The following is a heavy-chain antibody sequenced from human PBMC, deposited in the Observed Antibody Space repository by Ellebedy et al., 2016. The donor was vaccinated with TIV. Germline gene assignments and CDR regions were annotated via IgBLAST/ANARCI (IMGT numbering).Heavy chain of an antibody. Sequence: AASVKVSCKASGYTFTGYYIHWVRQAPGEGLEWMGRINPDRGDTYYAQKFQGRVTMTRDTSISPAYMEMSRLRSDDTAVYFCSRGLGWLQRDSDYWGQGTLVTVSS. CDR2: INPDRGDT. D-gene: IGHD5-24*01. J-gene: IGHJ4*02. V-gene: IGHV1-2*06. CDR3: SRGLGWLQRDSDY. CDR1: GYTFTGYY.